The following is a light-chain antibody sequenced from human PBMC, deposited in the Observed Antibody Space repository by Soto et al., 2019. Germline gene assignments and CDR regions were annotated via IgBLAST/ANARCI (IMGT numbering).Light chain of an antibody. Sequence: EIVMTQSPATLSVSPGERATLSCRASQTVSSNLAWYQQKPGQASRLLIYGASTRAPGIPARFSGSGSGTEFTLTISSLQSEDFAVYYCQQYNDWPPFTIGPGTRVEIK. V-gene: IGKV3-15*01. CDR2: GAS. CDR3: QQYNDWPPFT. J-gene: IGKJ3*01. CDR1: QTVSSN.